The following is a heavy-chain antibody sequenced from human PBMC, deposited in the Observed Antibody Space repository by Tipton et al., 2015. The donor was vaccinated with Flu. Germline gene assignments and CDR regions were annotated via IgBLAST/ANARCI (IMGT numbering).Heavy chain of an antibody. D-gene: IGHD1-14*01. V-gene: IGHV4-39*01. CDR1: GGSISSSSYY. CDR3: ASTTLSEQNYHYYGMDV. CDR2: IYYSGST. J-gene: IGHJ6*02. Sequence: TLSLTCTVSGGSISSSSYYWGWIRQPPGKGLEWIGSIYYSGSTYYNPSLKSPVTISVDTSKNQFSLKLSSVTAADTAVYYCASTTLSEQNYHYYGMDVWGQGTPVPVSS.